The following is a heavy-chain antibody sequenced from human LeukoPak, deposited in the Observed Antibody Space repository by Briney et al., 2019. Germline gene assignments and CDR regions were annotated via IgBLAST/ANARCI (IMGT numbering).Heavy chain of an antibody. CDR1: GFTFSRYW. CDR3: ARDSGYNAFDY. CDR2: INSDGSST. D-gene: IGHD5-12*01. V-gene: IGHV3-74*01. J-gene: IGHJ4*02. Sequence: PGGSLRLSCAASGFTFSRYWMHWVRQAPGKGLLWVSRINSDGSSTYYADSVKGRFTTSRDNAKNALHLQMNSLRAEDTAMYYCARDSGYNAFDYWGQGTLVTVSS.